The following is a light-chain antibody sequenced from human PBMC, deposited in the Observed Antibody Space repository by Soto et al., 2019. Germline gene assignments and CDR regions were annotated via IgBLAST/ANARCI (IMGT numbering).Light chain of an antibody. V-gene: IGLV1-40*01. CDR1: TSNIGAGYD. J-gene: IGLJ3*02. CDR2: VNI. Sequence: QSVLTQPPSVSGAPGQRVTISCTGSTSNIGAGYDVHWYQQLPGTAPKLLIYVNINRPSGVPDRFSGSKSGTSASLAITGLQADDEADYYCQSFDSSLRGWVFGGGTKPTVL. CDR3: QSFDSSLRGWV.